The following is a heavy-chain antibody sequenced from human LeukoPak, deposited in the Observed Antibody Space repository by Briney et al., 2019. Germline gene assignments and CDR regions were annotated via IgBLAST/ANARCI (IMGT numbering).Heavy chain of an antibody. CDR1: GGTFSSYA. CDR3: ARAGKQWLAYYYYYGMDV. CDR2: ISAYNGNT. V-gene: IGHV1-18*01. J-gene: IGHJ6*02. D-gene: IGHD6-19*01. Sequence: ASVKVSCKASGGTFSSYAISWVRQAPGQGLEWMGWISAYNGNTNYAQKLQGRVTMTTDTSTSTAYMELRSLRSDDTAVYYCARAGKQWLAYYYYYGMDVWGQGTTVTVSS.